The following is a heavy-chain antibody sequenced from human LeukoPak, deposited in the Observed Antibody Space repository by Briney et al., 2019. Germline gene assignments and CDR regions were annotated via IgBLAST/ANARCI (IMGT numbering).Heavy chain of an antibody. J-gene: IGHJ4*02. D-gene: IGHD6-6*01. CDR3: ARDYGKQLVPSFGY. CDR1: GYTFTGYY. Sequence: ASVKVSCKASGYTFTGYYMHWVRQAPGQGLEWMEWINPNSGGTNYAQKFQGRVTMTRDTSISTAYMELSRLRSDDTAVYYCARDYGKQLVPSFGYWGQGTLVTISS. CDR2: INPNSGGT. V-gene: IGHV1-2*02.